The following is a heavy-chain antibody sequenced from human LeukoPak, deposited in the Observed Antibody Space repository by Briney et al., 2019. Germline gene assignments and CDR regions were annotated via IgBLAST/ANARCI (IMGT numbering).Heavy chain of an antibody. CDR1: GGSISSYY. V-gene: IGHV4-4*07. Sequence: PSETLSLTCTVSGGSISSYYWSWLRQPAGKGLEWIGRIYTSGSTNYNPSLKSRVTMSVDTSKNQFSLKLSSVTAADTAVYYCARDNATPDDYGDYGEYYYYYMDVWGKGTTVTVSS. J-gene: IGHJ6*03. CDR2: IYTSGST. CDR3: ARDNATPDDYGDYGEYYYYYMDV. D-gene: IGHD4-17*01.